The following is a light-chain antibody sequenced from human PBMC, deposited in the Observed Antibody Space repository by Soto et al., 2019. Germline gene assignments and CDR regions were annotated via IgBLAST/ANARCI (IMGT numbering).Light chain of an antibody. CDR3: QSYDTSLSGAWV. CDR1: PSNIGAGFD. V-gene: IGLV1-40*01. J-gene: IGLJ3*02. Sequence: QSVLTQPPSVSGAPGQRITISCTGSPSNIGAGFDVHWYQQFPGTAPKLLIYGTTSRPSGVPDRFSGSQSGTSASLAITGLQDGDEADYYCQSYDTSLSGAWVFGGGPQLTVL. CDR2: GTT.